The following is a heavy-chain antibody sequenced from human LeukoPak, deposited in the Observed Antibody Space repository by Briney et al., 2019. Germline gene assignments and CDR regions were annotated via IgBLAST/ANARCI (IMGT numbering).Heavy chain of an antibody. D-gene: IGHD2/OR15-2a*01. CDR2: MSYDGSSK. Sequence: GSLRLSCAASGFTFSSYGMHWVRQAPGKGLEWVAVMSYDGSSKDYADSVKGRFTISRDNSKNTLYLQMNSLTVEDTAVYYCAKAADQYYYSYFYYMDVWGKGTTVTVSS. V-gene: IGHV3-30*18. CDR1: GFTFSSYG. CDR3: AKAADQYYYSYFYYMDV. J-gene: IGHJ6*03.